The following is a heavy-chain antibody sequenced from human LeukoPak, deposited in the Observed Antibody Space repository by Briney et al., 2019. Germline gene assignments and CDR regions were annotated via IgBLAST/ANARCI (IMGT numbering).Heavy chain of an antibody. J-gene: IGHJ5*02. CDR1: GYTFTSYG. CDR3: AGSYCSSTSCYRWYWFDP. D-gene: IGHD2-2*01. CDR2: ISAYNGNT. Sequence: ASVKVSCKASGYTFTSYGISWVRQAPGQGLEWMGWISAYNGNTNYAQKFQGRVTITADESTSTAYMELSSLRSEDTAVYYCAGSYCSSTSCYRWYWFDPWGQGTLVTVSS. V-gene: IGHV1-18*01.